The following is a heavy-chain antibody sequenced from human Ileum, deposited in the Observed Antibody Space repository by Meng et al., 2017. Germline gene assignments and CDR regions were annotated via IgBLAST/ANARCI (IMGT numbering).Heavy chain of an antibody. Sequence: LVGSGGGVVPPGRSLGLSVAASGFSLSSSPMHWVRQFPGKGLEWVAVISPDGSQTRYVDSVKGRFTISRDNSKNTLFLQMNNLKTEDTAEYYCAREKGSSGRAGWFDPWGQGTLVTVSS. V-gene: IGHV3-30*01. CDR2: ISPDGSQT. D-gene: IGHD6-19*01. CDR1: GFSLSSSP. CDR3: AREKGSSGRAGWFDP. J-gene: IGHJ5*02.